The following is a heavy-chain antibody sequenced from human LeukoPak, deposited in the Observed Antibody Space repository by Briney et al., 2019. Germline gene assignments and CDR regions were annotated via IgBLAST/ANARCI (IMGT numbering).Heavy chain of an antibody. V-gene: IGHV4-30-4*08. CDR2: IYYSGST. CDR3: AREGGYCSSTSCYTTFDY. CDR1: GDSISSGDYY. Sequence: SETLSLTCTVSGDSISSGDYYWSWIRQPPGKGLEWIGYIYYSGSTYYNPSLKSRVTISVDTSKNQFSLKLSSVTAADTAVYYCAREGGYCSSTSCYTTFDYWGQGTLVTVSS. D-gene: IGHD2-2*02. J-gene: IGHJ4*02.